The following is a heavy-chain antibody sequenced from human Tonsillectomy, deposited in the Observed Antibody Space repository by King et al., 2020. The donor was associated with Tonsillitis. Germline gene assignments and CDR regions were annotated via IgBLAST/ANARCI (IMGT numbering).Heavy chain of an antibody. CDR3: AKGRLWFGELSRGYFDY. Sequence: VQLVESGGGLVQPGGSLRLSCAASGFTFSNYPMSWVRQAPGKGLEWVSSISGSGGNTYYADSVKGRFTISRDNPSNTLFLQVTSLRAEDTAVYYCAKGRLWFGELSRGYFDYWGQGTLVPVSS. CDR2: ISGSGGNT. CDR1: GFTFSNYP. D-gene: IGHD3-10*01. J-gene: IGHJ4*02. V-gene: IGHV3-23*04.